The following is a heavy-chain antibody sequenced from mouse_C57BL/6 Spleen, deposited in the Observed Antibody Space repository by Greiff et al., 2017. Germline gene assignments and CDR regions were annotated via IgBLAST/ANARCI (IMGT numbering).Heavy chain of an antibody. V-gene: IGHV1-59*01. J-gene: IGHJ3*01. CDR2: IDPSDSYT. CDR1: GYTFTSYW. Sequence: VQLQQPGAELVRPGTSVKLSCKASGYTFTSYWMHWVKQRPGQGLEWIGVIDPSDSYTNYNQKFKGKATLTVDTSSSTAYMQLSSLTSEDSAVYYCAREGDSSGPWFAYWGQGTLVTVSA. CDR3: AREGDSSGPWFAY. D-gene: IGHD3-2*02.